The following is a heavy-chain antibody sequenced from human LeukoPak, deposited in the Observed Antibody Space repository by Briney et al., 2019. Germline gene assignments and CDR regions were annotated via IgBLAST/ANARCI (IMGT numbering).Heavy chain of an antibody. Sequence: GGSLRLSCAASGFTFKNYAMSWARQAPGKGLEWVSAISGGGDSTYYAESVKGRFTIFRDKSKNTLYLQMNSLRAEDTALYYCAKDLPDSRESLTGHWFDPWGQGTLVTVSS. CDR2: ISGGGDST. D-gene: IGHD3-10*01. V-gene: IGHV3-23*01. CDR3: AKDLPDSRESLTGHWFDP. J-gene: IGHJ5*02. CDR1: GFTFKNYA.